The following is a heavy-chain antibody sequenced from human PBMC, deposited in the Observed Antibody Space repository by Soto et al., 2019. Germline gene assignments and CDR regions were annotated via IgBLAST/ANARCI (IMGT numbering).Heavy chain of an antibody. CDR1: GYTFTSYD. Sequence: QVQLVQSGAEVKKPGASVKVSCKASGYTFTSYDINWVRQATGQGLEWMGWMNPNSGNTGYAQKFQGRVTMTRNTXIXTAYMELRSLRSEDTAVYYCARAVHYYYDSSGYYYGVFYFDYWGQGTLVTVSS. CDR3: ARAVHYYYDSSGYYYGVFYFDY. V-gene: IGHV1-8*01. J-gene: IGHJ4*02. D-gene: IGHD3-22*01. CDR2: MNPNSGNT.